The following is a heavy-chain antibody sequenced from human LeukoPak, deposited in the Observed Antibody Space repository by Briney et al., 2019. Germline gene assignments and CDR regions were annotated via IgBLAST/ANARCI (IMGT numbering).Heavy chain of an antibody. CDR1: GGSISSSNW. CDR2: IYHSGST. CDR3: ARHGWTVAAAVMDV. D-gene: IGHD6-13*01. J-gene: IGHJ6*02. Sequence: SETLSLTCAVSGGSISSSNWWSWVRQPPGKGLEWIGEIYHSGSTNYNPSLKSRVTISVDTSKNQFSLKLSSVAAADTAVYYCARHGWTVAAAVMDVWGQGTTVTVSS. V-gene: IGHV4-4*02.